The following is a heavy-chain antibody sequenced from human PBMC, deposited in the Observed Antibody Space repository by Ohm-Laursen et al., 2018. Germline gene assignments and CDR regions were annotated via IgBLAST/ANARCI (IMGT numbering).Heavy chain of an antibody. D-gene: IGHD6-13*01. Sequence: SDTLSLTCSVSGASISSYYWTWIRQPPGKGLEWIGHFYHSGGTNNNPSFKSRVTITIDTSKNQVSLNLNSVTAADTAVYYCASSRSSSWYHAFDVWGQGTMVTVSS. CDR3: ASSRSSSWYHAFDV. CDR2: FYHSGGT. CDR1: GASISSYY. J-gene: IGHJ3*01. V-gene: IGHV4-4*08.